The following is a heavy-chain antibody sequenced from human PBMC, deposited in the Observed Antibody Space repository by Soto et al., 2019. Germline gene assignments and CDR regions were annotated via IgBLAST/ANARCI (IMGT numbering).Heavy chain of an antibody. D-gene: IGHD3-22*01. CDR3: ARDRGSCDSSGYYVASYGMDV. V-gene: IGHV4-31*03. CDR2: IYYSGST. J-gene: IGHJ6*02. CDR1: GGSISSGGYY. Sequence: SETLSLTCTVSGGSISSGGYYWSWIRQHPGKGLEWIGYIYYSGSTYYNPSLKSRVTISVDTSKNQFSLKLSSVTAADTAVYYCARDRGSCDSSGYYVASYGMDVWGQGTTVTVSS.